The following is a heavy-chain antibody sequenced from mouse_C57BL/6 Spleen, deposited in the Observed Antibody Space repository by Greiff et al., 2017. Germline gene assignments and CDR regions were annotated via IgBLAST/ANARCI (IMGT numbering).Heavy chain of an antibody. D-gene: IGHD1-1*01. V-gene: IGHV5-4*01. Sequence: EVQVVESGGGLVKPGGSLKLSCAASGFTFSSYAMSWVRQTPEKRLEWVATISDGGSYTYYPDNVKGRFTIARDNAKNNLYLQMSHLKSEDTAMYYCARGYYGSSYGFANWGQGTLVTVSA. CDR2: ISDGGSYT. CDR3: ARGYYGSSYGFAN. J-gene: IGHJ3*01. CDR1: GFTFSSYA.